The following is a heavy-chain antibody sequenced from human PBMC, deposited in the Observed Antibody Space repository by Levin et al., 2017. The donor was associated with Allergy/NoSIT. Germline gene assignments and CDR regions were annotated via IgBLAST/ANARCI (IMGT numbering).Heavy chain of an antibody. D-gene: IGHD2-2*01. J-gene: IGHJ6*02. V-gene: IGHV1-69*13. CDR3: ARGWYCSSTSCMDV. CDR1: GGTFSSHA. CDR2: IIPLFGTP. Sequence: PRASVKVSCKASGGTFSSHAISWVRQAPGQGLEWMGGIIPLFGTPNYAQKFRGRVTITADESASTAYMELSSLRSEDTAVYYCARGWYCSSTSCMDVWGQGTTVTVSS.